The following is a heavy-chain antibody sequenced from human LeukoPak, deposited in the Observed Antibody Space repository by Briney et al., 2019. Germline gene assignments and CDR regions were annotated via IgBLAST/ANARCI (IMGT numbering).Heavy chain of an antibody. D-gene: IGHD6-19*01. J-gene: IGHJ4*02. CDR3: ARRPYSSGWSFDY. CDR1: GLTLSNFG. V-gene: IGHV3-30*02. Sequence: GGSLRLSCMASGLTLSNFGMHWFRQAPGKGLEWVAFIKFDGSETKYTASVKGRFTISRDNAKNSLYLQMNSLRAEDTAVYYCARRPYSSGWSFDYWGQGTLVTVSS. CDR2: IKFDGSET.